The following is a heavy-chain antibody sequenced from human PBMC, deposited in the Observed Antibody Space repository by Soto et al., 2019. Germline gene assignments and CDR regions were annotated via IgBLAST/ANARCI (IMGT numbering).Heavy chain of an antibody. V-gene: IGHV4-31*03. CDR1: GGSISSGGYY. CDR2: IYYSGST. D-gene: IGHD3-22*01. J-gene: IGHJ5*02. CDR3: ARDLRRYYYDSSGYYRHNWLDP. Sequence: SETLSLTCTVSGGSISSGGYYWSWIRQHPGKGLEWIGYIYYSGSTYYNPSLKSRVTISVDTSKNQFSLKLSSVTAADTAVYYCARDLRRYYYDSSGYYRHNWLDPWCHGTLGSGXS.